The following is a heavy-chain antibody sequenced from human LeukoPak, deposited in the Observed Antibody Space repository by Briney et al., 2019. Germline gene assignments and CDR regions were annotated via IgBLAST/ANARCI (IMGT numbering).Heavy chain of an antibody. J-gene: IGHJ4*02. CDR1: GFKFSSFS. V-gene: IGHV3-48*04. CDR3: ARVLGSYGNCAY. D-gene: IGHD3-16*01. Sequence: GGSLRLSCTASGFKFSSFSMNWARQAPGKGLEWLSYISSTSSAIYYADSVKGRFTISRDNAKNSLYLQMESLRAEDTAIFYCARVLGSYGNCAYGGQGTLVPVFS. CDR2: ISSTSSAI.